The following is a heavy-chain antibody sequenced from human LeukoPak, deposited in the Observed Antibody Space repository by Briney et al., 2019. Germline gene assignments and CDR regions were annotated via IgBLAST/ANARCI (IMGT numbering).Heavy chain of an antibody. J-gene: IGHJ5*02. CDR3: ARGARLMSYCSGGSCYSDWFDP. V-gene: IGHV4-34*01. CDR2: INHSGST. CDR1: GGSFSGYY. D-gene: IGHD2-15*01. Sequence: SETLSLTCAVYGGSFSGYYWSWIRQPPGKGREGMGEINHSGSTNYNPSLNSRVTISVDTSKNQFSLKLSSVTAADTAVYYCARGARLMSYCSGGSCYSDWFDPWGQGTLVTVSS.